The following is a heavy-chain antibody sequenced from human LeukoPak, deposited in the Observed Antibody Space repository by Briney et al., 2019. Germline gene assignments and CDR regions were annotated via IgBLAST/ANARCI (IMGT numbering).Heavy chain of an antibody. CDR1: GFTFSSYG. Sequence: GGSLRLSCAASGFTFSSYGMHWVRQAPGKGLEWVGFIRSKAYGGTTEYAASVKGRFTISRDDSKSIAYLQMNSLKTEDTAVYYCTRGTAMVRYYFDYWGQGTLVTVSS. D-gene: IGHD5-18*01. V-gene: IGHV3-49*04. CDR3: TRGTAMVRYYFDY. CDR2: IRSKAYGGTT. J-gene: IGHJ4*02.